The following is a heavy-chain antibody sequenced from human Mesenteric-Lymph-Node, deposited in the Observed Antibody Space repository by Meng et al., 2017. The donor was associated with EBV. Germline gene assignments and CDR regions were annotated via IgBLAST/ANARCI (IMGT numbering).Heavy chain of an antibody. D-gene: IGHD4-23*01. J-gene: IGHJ4*02. V-gene: IGHV1-8*01. CDR1: GYTFINYD. Sequence: QVQLVEFGAEGKKPGASVKVSCKASGYTFINYDINWVRQAPGRGLEWMGWMNPNSGNTAYAQKFQGRVSMTRSTSITTAYMELTGLRSDDTAVYYCVRAFYGGNSDFWGQGTLVTVSS. CDR3: VRAFYGGNSDF. CDR2: MNPNSGNT.